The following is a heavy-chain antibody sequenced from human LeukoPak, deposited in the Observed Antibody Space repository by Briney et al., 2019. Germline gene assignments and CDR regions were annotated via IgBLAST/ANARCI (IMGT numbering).Heavy chain of an antibody. V-gene: IGHV3-30*02. CDR2: IRYDGSNE. CDR3: AGQYYDFWSGYRY. D-gene: IGHD3-3*01. Sequence: GGSLRLSCAASGFQFSGYGLHWVRQAPDKGLEWVAFIRYDGSNEYYADSVKGRFTISRDKSKNTLSLQMNSLRVEDTAVYYCAGQYYDFWSGYRYWGQGTLVTVSS. CDR1: GFQFSGYG. J-gene: IGHJ4*02.